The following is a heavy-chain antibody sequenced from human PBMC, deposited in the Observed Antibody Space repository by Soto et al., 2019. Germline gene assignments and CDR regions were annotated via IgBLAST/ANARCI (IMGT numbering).Heavy chain of an antibody. CDR2: INPNSGGT. Sequence: ASVKVSCKASGYTFNGYYIHWVRQAPGQGLEWMGWINPNSGGTNYAQKFQGRVAMTRDTSIRTAYVELSRLTSDDTAVYYCARGSRYYDSSGYVPRDYWGQGTLVTVSS. V-gene: IGHV1-2*02. D-gene: IGHD3-22*01. CDR1: GYTFNGYY. J-gene: IGHJ4*02. CDR3: ARGSRYYDSSGYVPRDY.